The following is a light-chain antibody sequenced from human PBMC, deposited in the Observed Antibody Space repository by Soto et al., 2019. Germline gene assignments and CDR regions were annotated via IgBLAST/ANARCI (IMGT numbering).Light chain of an antibody. CDR1: SSDVGSYNL. CDR2: EVS. J-gene: IGLJ2*01. V-gene: IGLV2-23*02. Sequence: QSVLTQPASVSGSPGQSIPISCTGTSSDVGSYNLVSLYQQHPGKAPKLMIYEVSNRPSGFSNRFSGSTSGTTASLTLSRLQAEDEADYYCCSSACSSTFLYVVFGRGTKLTVL. CDR3: CSSACSSTFLYVV.